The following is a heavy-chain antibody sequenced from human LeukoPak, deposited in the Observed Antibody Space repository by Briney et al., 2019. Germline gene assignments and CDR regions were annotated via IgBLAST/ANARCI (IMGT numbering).Heavy chain of an antibody. J-gene: IGHJ4*02. Sequence: GASVKVSCKASGYTFTGYYTHRVRQAPGQGLEWMGWINPNSGGTNYAQKFQGRVTMTRDTSISTAYMELSRLRSDDTAVYYCAREAPRYCSSTSCSDYWGQGTLVTVSS. D-gene: IGHD2-2*01. CDR3: AREAPRYCSSTSCSDY. CDR1: GYTFTGYY. V-gene: IGHV1-2*02. CDR2: INPNSGGT.